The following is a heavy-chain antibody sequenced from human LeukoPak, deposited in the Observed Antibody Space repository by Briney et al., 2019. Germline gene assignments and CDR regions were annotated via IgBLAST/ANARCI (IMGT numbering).Heavy chain of an antibody. J-gene: IGHJ4*02. D-gene: IGHD5-24*01. CDR3: ARHGSHNYFDY. CDR1: GGSISSSNW. Sequence: SETLSLTCAVSGGSISSSNWWSLVRQPPGKGLEWIGEIYHSGSTNYNPSLKSRVTVSLDKSKNQFSLNLSSVTAADTAMYYCARHGSHNYFDYWGQGTLVPVSS. CDR2: IYHSGST. V-gene: IGHV4-4*02.